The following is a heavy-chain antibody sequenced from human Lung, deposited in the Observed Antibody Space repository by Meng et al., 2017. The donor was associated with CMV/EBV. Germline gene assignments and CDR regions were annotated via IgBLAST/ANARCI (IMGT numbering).Heavy chain of an antibody. CDR2: VSGSGDNR. CDR1: GFTFSAFA. V-gene: IGHV3-23*01. D-gene: IGHD5-12*01. CDR3: AKDRNIVTTSFDS. J-gene: IGHJ4*02. Sequence: GESXKISXAASGFTFSAFAMSWVRQAPGKGLEWVSSVSGSGDNRYYADSVKGRFTMSRDNSKKTLYLEMNSLRAEDTALYYWAKDRNIVTTSFDSWGQGTAVTVSS.